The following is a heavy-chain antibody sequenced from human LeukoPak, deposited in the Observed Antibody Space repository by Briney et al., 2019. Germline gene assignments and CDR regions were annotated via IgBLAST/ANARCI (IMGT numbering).Heavy chain of an antibody. CDR2: ISWNSGSI. D-gene: IGHD3-22*01. Sequence: GGSLRLSCAASGFTFDDYAMHWVRQAPGKGLEWVSGISWNSGSIGYADSVKGRFTISRDNAKNSLYLQMNSLRAEDTALYYCAKDSHDYYYDSSGYCDYWGQGTLVTVSS. CDR3: AKDSHDYYYDSSGYCDY. CDR1: GFTFDDYA. J-gene: IGHJ4*02. V-gene: IGHV3-9*01.